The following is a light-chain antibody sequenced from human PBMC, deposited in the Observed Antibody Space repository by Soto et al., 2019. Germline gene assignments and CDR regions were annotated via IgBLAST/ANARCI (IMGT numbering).Light chain of an antibody. CDR2: GNS. J-gene: IGLJ3*02. V-gene: IGLV1-40*01. CDR3: QSYDSSLSGLGV. CDR1: SSNIGAGYD. Sequence: QPVLTQPPSVSGAPGQRVTISCTGSSSNIGAGYDVHWYQQLPGTAPKLLIYGNSNRPSGVPDRFSGSKSGTSASLAITGLQAEDEAYYYCQSYDSSLSGLGVFGGGTKLTV.